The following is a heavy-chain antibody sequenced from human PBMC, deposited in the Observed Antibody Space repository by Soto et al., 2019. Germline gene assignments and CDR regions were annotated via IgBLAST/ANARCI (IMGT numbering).Heavy chain of an antibody. CDR2: ISKSGCT. V-gene: IGHV4-59*08. D-gene: IGHD3-10*01. CDR1: SVSINSFTNHY. J-gene: IGHJ6*02. Sequence: QAQLQTSGPGLVKPSETLSLTCTVSSVSINSFTNHYCSWIRQPPGKGLEWVGYISKSGCTRYNPSLRSRVTLSVDTSKNQFSLKLSSVTAADTALYFCATQGFGKLHGLVDVWGQGTTVTVSS. CDR3: ATQGFGKLHGLVDV.